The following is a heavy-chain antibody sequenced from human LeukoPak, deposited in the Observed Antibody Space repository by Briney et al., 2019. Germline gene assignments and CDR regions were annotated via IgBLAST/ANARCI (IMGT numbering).Heavy chain of an antibody. D-gene: IGHD3-22*01. CDR3: AKGPYYYDSSGYYPFDY. CDR2: IRYDGSNK. V-gene: IGHV3-30*02. J-gene: IGHJ4*02. CDR1: GFTFSSYG. Sequence: PGGSLRLSCAASGFTFSSYGMHWVRQAPGKELEWVAFIRYDGSNKYYADSVKGRFTISRDNSKNTLYLQMNSLRAEDTAVYYCAKGPYYYDSSGYYPFDYWGQGTLVTVSS.